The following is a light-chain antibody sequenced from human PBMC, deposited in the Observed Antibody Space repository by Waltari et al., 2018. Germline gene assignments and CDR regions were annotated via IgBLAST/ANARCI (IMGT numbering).Light chain of an antibody. CDR2: EVT. CDR1: SSDIGRYNY. J-gene: IGLJ3*02. V-gene: IGLV2-14*01. Sequence: QSALTQPASVSGSPGQSITISCTGSSSDIGRYNYVFWSQQHPGQAPKLIISEVTNRPSGVSYRFSGSKSGNTASLTISGLQAEDEADYYCSSYTNINTLMVFGGGTHLTVL. CDR3: SSYTNINTLMV.